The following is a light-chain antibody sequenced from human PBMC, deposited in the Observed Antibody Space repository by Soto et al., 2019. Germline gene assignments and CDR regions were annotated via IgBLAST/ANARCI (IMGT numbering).Light chain of an antibody. V-gene: IGLV2-14*01. CDR2: EVN. CDR3: SAYASSGAVV. CDR1: SSDVGAYNY. Sequence: QSALTQPASVSGSPGQPITISCTGTSSDVGAYNYVSWYQLHPGKAPKLMIYEVNNRPSGVSHRFSGSKSGNTASLTFSGRQPEDEADYYCSAYASSGAVVFGGGTKLTVL. J-gene: IGLJ3*02.